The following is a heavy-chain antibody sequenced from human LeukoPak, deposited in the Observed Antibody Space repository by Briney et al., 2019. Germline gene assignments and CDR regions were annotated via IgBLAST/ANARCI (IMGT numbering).Heavy chain of an antibody. CDR3: ARGRSTPRPWGLRCFDY. Sequence: SQTLSLTCAISGDSVSSNSAAWNWIRQSPSRGLEWLGRTYYRSKWYNDYAVSVKSRITINPDTSKNQFSLQLNSVTPEDTAVYYCARGRSTPRPWGLRCFDYWGQGTLVTVSS. CDR2: TYYRSKWYN. CDR1: GDSVSSNSAA. D-gene: IGHD3-16*01. V-gene: IGHV6-1*01. J-gene: IGHJ4*02.